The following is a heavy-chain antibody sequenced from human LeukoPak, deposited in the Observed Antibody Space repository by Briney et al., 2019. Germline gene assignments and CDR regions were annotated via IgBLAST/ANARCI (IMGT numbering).Heavy chain of an antibody. J-gene: IGHJ4*02. D-gene: IGHD2-8*02. Sequence: PGRSLRLSCAASGFTFSSYSMNWVRQAPGKGLEWVSSISSSSSYIYYADSVKGRFTISRDNAKNSLYLQMNSLRAEDTAVYYCARVSGVTDDYWGQGTLVTVSS. V-gene: IGHV3-21*01. CDR1: GFTFSSYS. CDR3: ARVSGVTDDY. CDR2: ISSSSSYI.